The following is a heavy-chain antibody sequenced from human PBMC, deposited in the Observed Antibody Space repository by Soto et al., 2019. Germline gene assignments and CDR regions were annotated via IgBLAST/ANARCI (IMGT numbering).Heavy chain of an antibody. V-gene: IGHV4-39*01. D-gene: IGHD3-22*01. CDR3: ARLRIVVITT. CDR2: IYYSGST. CDR1: GGSISSSSYY. Sequence: SGTLSLTCTVAGGSISSSSYYWGWIRQPPGKGLEWIGSIYYSGSTYYNPSLKSRVTISVDTSKNQFSLKLSSVTAADTAVYYCARLRIVVITTWGQGTLVTVSS. J-gene: IGHJ5*02.